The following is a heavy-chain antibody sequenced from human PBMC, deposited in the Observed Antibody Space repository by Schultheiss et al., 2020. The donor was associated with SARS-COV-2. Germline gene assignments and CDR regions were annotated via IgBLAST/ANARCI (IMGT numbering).Heavy chain of an antibody. J-gene: IGHJ4*02. CDR3: AREATVTLDY. D-gene: IGHD1-1*01. Sequence: GGSLRLSCAASGFNLRNYWMDWVRQAPGKGLQWVANIKQDGSVQHYVASVRGRFIASRDNAKNSLDLQMNSLRVDDTAVYYCAREATVTLDYWGQGTLVTVSS. CDR1: GFNLRNYW. V-gene: IGHV3-7*03. CDR2: IKQDGSVQ.